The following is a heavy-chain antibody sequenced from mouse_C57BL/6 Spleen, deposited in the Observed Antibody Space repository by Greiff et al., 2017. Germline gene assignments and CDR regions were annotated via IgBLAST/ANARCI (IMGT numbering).Heavy chain of an antibody. J-gene: IGHJ1*03. CDR1: GFTFSDFY. CDR3: ARDAVGGWGYFDV. CDR2: SRNKANDYTT. D-gene: IGHD3-3*01. Sequence: EVMLVESGGGLVQSGRSLRLSCGTSGFTFSDFYMEWVRQAPGKGLEWIAASRNKANDYTTEYSASVKGRFIVSRDTSQSILYLQMNALRAEDTAIYYCARDAVGGWGYFDVWGTGTTVTVSS. V-gene: IGHV7-1*01.